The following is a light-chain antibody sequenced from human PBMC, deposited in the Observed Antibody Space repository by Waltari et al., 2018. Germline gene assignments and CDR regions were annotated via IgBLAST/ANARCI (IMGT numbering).Light chain of an antibody. Sequence: QSVLTQPPSASGTPGQRVTISCSGRSSNIGSNYVYWYQQLPGTAPKLLIYRNYQRPSGVPDRFSGSKSGTSASLAISGLRSEDEADYYCAAWDDSLSGVVFGGGTKLTVL. V-gene: IGLV1-47*01. CDR2: RNY. CDR3: AAWDDSLSGVV. CDR1: SSNIGSNY. J-gene: IGLJ2*01.